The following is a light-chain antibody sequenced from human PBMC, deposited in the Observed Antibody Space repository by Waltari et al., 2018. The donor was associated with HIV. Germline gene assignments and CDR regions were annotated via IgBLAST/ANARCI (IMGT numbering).Light chain of an antibody. J-gene: IGLJ2*01. Sequence: SYVLTQQPSVSVAPGQTASITCGGTNIGTKSVHWYQQRPGQAPVLVVYDDYDRPSGIPGRFSGSNSGNMATLTISRVEAGDEAVYYCQVWDSSTEHPGVVFGGGTKLTVL. CDR1: NIGTKS. CDR3: QVWDSSTEHPGVV. V-gene: IGLV3-21*02. CDR2: DDY.